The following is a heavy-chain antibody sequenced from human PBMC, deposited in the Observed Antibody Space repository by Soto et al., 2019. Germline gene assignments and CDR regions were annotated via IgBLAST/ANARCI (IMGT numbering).Heavy chain of an antibody. CDR3: ARTTVTTYYYYYGMDV. V-gene: IGHV1-3*01. CDR1: GYTFTSYA. Sequence: QVQLVQSGAEVKKPGASVKVSCKASGYTFTSYAMHWVRQAPGQRLEWMGWINAGNRNTKYSQKFQGRVTITRDTSASTAYMELSSLRSEDTAVYYCARTTVTTYYYYYGMDVWGQGTTVTVSS. J-gene: IGHJ6*02. D-gene: IGHD4-17*01. CDR2: INAGNRNT.